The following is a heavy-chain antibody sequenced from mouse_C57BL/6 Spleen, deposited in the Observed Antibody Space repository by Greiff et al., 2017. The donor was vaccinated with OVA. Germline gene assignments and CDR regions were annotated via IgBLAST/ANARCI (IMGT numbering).Heavy chain of an antibody. V-gene: IGHV5-4*01. J-gene: IGHJ4*01. Sequence: EVKLMESGGGLVKPGGSLKLSCAASGFTFSSYALCWVRQTPEKRLGWVATLSDGGSYTYYPDNVKGRFTIARDNAKNNLYLQMSHLKSEDTAMYYCARDDGHAMDYWGQGTSVTVSS. CDR1: GFTFSSYA. CDR2: LSDGGSYT. D-gene: IGHD2-3*01. CDR3: ARDDGHAMDY.